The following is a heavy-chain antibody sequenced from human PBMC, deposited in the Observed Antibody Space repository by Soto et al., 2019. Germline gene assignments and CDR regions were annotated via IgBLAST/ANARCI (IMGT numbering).Heavy chain of an antibody. Sequence: QVQLVQSGAEVKKPGASVKVSCKASGYTFTSYGISWVRQAPGQGLEWMGWIRAYNGNTKYAQKLQGRVTMTTYTSTSTAYMELRSLRSDDTAVYYCARVALGYCTNSVCSVGDYWGQGTLVTVSS. V-gene: IGHV1-18*04. CDR2: IRAYNGNT. D-gene: IGHD2-8*01. CDR3: ARVALGYCTNSVCSVGDY. CDR1: GYTFTSYG. J-gene: IGHJ4*02.